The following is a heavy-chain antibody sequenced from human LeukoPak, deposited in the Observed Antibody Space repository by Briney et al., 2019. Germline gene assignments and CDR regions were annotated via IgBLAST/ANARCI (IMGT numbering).Heavy chain of an antibody. CDR2: INHSGST. J-gene: IGHJ5*02. V-gene: IGHV4-34*01. Sequence: PSETLSLTCAVYGGSFSGYYWSWIRQPPGKGLEWIGEINHSGSTNYNPSLKSRVTISVDTSKNQFSLKLSSVTAADTAVYYCARGTQGPYYDLWSGQKRAFWFDPWGQGTLVTVSS. CDR1: GGSFSGYY. D-gene: IGHD3-3*01. CDR3: ARGTQGPYYDLWSGQKRAFWFDP.